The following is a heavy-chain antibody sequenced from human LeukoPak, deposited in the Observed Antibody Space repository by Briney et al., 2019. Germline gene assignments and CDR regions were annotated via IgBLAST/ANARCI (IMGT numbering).Heavy chain of an antibody. J-gene: IGHJ6*02. V-gene: IGHV1-2*02. Sequence: ASVKVSCKASGYTFTGYYIHWVRQAPGQGLEWMGWVNPNSGGTIYEEKFQGRVNMTRDTSISTTYMELTGLRSDDTAVYYCARRLQIVWYGLDVWGQGTSVTVSS. D-gene: IGHD2-21*01. CDR3: ARRLQIVWYGLDV. CDR2: VNPNSGGT. CDR1: GYTFTGYY.